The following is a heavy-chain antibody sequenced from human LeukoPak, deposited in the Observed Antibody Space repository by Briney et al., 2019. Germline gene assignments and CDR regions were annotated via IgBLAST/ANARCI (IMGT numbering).Heavy chain of an antibody. CDR3: ARGDSGYDFAPFDY. V-gene: IGHV1-18*01. CDR1: GYTFTRYG. D-gene: IGHD5-12*01. CDR2: ISANNGNT. Sequence: ASVKVSCKAFGYTFTRYGIIWVRQAPGQGLEWMGWISANNGNTNYAQKLQGRVTMTTDTSTSPAYMELRSLRSDDTAVCYCARGDSGYDFAPFDYWGQGTLVTVSS. J-gene: IGHJ4*02.